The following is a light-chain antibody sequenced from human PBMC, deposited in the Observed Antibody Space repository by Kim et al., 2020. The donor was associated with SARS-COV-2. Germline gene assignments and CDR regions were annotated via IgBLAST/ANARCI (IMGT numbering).Light chain of an antibody. J-gene: IGKJ4*01. V-gene: IGKV3-15*01. CDR3: QQYANWPVT. Sequence: VSPGEGATLSGRASQSVRSALAGYQQNPGQAPSLLIYAASTRATGIPARFSGSGSGTEFTLTISSLQSEDFAVYYCQQYANWPVTFGGGTKVDIK. CDR2: AAS. CDR1: QSVRSA.